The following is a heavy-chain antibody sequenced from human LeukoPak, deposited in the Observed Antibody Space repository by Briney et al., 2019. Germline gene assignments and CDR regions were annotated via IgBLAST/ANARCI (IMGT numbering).Heavy chain of an antibody. D-gene: IGHD2-15*01. CDR1: GGSISSYY. CDR2: IYTSGST. J-gene: IGHJ4*02. CDR3: ARDRGYCSGGSCYRYFDY. V-gene: IGHV4-4*07. Sequence: PSETLSLTCTVSGGSISSYYWSWIRQPAGKGLEWITRIYTSGSTNYNPSLKSRVTMSVDTSKNQFSLKLSSVTAADTAVYYCARDRGYCSGGSCYRYFDYWGQGTLVTVSS.